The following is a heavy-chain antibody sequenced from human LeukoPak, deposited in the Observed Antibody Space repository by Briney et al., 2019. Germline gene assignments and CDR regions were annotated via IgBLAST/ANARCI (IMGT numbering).Heavy chain of an antibody. D-gene: IGHD2-15*01. V-gene: IGHV4-59*01. CDR2: IYYSGST. Sequence: SETLSLTCTVSGGSISSYYWSWIRQPPGKGLEWIGYIYYSGSTNYNPSLKSRVTISVDTSKNQFSLKLSSVTAADTAVYYCARDVSCSGGSCADYWGQGTLVTVSS. CDR1: GGSISSYY. CDR3: ARDVSCSGGSCADY. J-gene: IGHJ4*02.